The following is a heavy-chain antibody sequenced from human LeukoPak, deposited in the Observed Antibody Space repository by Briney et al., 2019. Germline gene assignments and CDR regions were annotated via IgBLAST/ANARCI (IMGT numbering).Heavy chain of an antibody. V-gene: IGHV4-39*01. J-gene: IGHJ4*01. D-gene: IGHD3-3*01. Sequence: SETLSLTCTVSGGSISSSSYYWGWIRQPPGKGLEWIGSIYYSGSTYYNPSLKSRVTISVDTSKNQFSLKLSSVTAADTAVYYCARSTRDFWSGYTGYXXXGTLVTVSS. CDR3: ARSTRDFWSGYTGY. CDR1: GGSISSSSYY. CDR2: IYYSGST.